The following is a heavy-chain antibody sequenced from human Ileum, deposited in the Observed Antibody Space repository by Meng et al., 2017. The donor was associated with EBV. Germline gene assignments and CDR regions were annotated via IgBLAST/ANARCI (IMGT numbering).Heavy chain of an antibody. CDR2: IVPLFGKT. V-gene: IGHV1-69*15. D-gene: IGHD3-3*01. CDR1: VDTFNTFA. J-gene: IGHJ5*02. CDR3: AVSTMTGSWLDP. Sequence: QVHVVQSGGEVKKPGSSVKVSCTAAVDTFNTFAVNWMRQDPGQGLEWMGTIVPLFGKTNYARKFQGRVTITADASAKTVYMELTSVRYEDTAVFFCAVSTMTGSWLDPWGQGTLVTVSS.